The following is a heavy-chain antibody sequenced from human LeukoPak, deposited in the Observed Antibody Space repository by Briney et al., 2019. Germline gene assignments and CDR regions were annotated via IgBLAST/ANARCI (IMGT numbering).Heavy chain of an antibody. D-gene: IGHD3-16*01. Sequence: KPSETLSLTCVLYGGSSSGYYWSWIRQPPGKGLEWIGEINHSGSTNYNPSLKSRVTISVDTSKNQFSLKVSSVTAADTAVYYCARTQLYDPVVAAEYFQHWGQGTLVTVSS. V-gene: IGHV4-34*01. CDR3: ARTQLYDPVVAAEYFQH. CDR1: GGSSSGYY. J-gene: IGHJ1*01. CDR2: INHSGST.